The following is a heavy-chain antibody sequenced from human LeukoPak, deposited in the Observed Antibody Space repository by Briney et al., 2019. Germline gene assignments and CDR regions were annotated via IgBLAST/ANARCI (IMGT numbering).Heavy chain of an antibody. J-gene: IGHJ4*02. Sequence: GGSLRLSCAASGFTFSSYGMHRVRQAPGKGLEWVAVISYDGSNKYYADSVKGRFTISRDNSKNTLYLQMNSLRAEDTAVYYCAKDTSTPYDILTGYYFDYWGQGTLVTVSS. V-gene: IGHV3-30*18. CDR1: GFTFSSYG. D-gene: IGHD3-9*01. CDR3: AKDTSTPYDILTGYYFDY. CDR2: ISYDGSNK.